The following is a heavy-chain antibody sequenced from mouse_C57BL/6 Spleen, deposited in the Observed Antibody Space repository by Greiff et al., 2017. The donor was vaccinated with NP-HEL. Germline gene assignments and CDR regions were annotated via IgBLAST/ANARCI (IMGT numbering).Heavy chain of an antibody. CDR1: GYTFTDYN. CDR3: AATDHYYGSSPWFAY. Sequence: VQLQQSGPELVKPGASVKIPCKASGYTFTDYNMDWVKQSHGKSLEWIGDINPNNGGTIYNQKFKGKATLTVDKSSSTAYMELRSLTSEDTAVYYCAATDHYYGSSPWFAYWGQGTLVTVSA. CDR2: INPNNGGT. V-gene: IGHV1-18*01. J-gene: IGHJ3*01. D-gene: IGHD1-1*01.